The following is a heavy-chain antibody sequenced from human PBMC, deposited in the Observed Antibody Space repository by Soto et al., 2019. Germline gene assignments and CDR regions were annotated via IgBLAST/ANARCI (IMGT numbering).Heavy chain of an antibody. V-gene: IGHV4-34*01. CDR2: VKDGGHT. CDR1: GGSLSGYY. J-gene: IGHJ4*02. Sequence: QVQLQQWGAGLLKPSETLSLNCAVTGGSLSGYYWSWIRQPPGKGLEWIGEVKDGGHTNYSPSLRGRVPISSDTSHNQFSLRLNSVTAADTGVYYCARGQEGVVATHWDQGSLVTVSS. CDR3: ARGQEGVVATH. D-gene: IGHD5-12*01.